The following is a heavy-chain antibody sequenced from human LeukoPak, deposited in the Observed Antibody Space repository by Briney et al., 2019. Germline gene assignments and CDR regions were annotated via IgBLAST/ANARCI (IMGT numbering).Heavy chain of an antibody. CDR2: ISGSGGST. CDR1: GFTFSSYA. V-gene: IGHV3-23*01. D-gene: IGHD3-22*01. J-gene: IGHJ4*02. CDR3: AKVRGYDSSGYYSY. Sequence: GGSLRLSCAASGFTFSSYAMSWVRQTPGKGLEWVSAISGSGGSTYYADSVKGRFTISRDNSKNTLYLQMNSLRAEDTAVYYCAKVRGYDSSGYYSYWGQGTLVTASS.